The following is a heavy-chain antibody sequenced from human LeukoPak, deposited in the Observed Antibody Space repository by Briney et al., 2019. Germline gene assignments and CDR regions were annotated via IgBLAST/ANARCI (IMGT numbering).Heavy chain of an antibody. CDR1: GFTFTGYA. CDR3: ASDYYDSSGYPNDAFDI. V-gene: IGHV3-23*01. Sequence: GGSLRLSCTASGFTFTGYAMHWVRQAPGKGLEWVSAISGSGGSTYYADSVKGRFTISRDNSKNTLYLQMNSLRAEDTAVYYCASDYYDSSGYPNDAFDIWGQGTMVTVSS. D-gene: IGHD3-22*01. J-gene: IGHJ3*02. CDR2: ISGSGGST.